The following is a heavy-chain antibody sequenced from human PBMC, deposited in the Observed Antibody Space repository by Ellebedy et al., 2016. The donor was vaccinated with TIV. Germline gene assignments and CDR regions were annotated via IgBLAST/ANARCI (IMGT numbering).Heavy chain of an antibody. D-gene: IGHD2-15*01. V-gene: IGHV3-23*01. CDR3: AKGGGFLTSDLES. CDR1: GFALDSYS. Sequence: GGSLRLXXVASGFALDSYSMSWVRQAPGKGLQWVSVISGSDDHTYYADSADSVKGRFTISRDNFQNALSLHMKDLRPQDSAIYFCAKGGGFLTSDLESWGPGTLVTVSS. CDR2: ISGSDDHT. J-gene: IGHJ4*02.